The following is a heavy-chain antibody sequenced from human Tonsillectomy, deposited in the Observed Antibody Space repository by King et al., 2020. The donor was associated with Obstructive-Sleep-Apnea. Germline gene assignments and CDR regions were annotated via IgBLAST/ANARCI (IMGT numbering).Heavy chain of an antibody. V-gene: IGHV3-7*01. CDR3: ARDAGYLENPFWDGGGPSSED. Sequence: VQLVESGGGLVQPGGSLRLSCAASGFTFSDYWMSWVRQAPGRGLEWVANIKLEESETFYLDSVKGRFTISRDNAKKSLYLEMNSLRAEDTAVYYGARDAGYLENPFWDGGGPSSEDWGQGTLVTVSS. CDR1: GFTFSDYW. J-gene: IGHJ4*02. CDR2: IKLEESET. D-gene: IGHD2-21*01.